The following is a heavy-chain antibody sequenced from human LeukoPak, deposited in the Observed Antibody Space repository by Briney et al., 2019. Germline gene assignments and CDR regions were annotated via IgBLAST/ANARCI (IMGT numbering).Heavy chain of an antibody. CDR3: AKVRFGVTARYYFDY. V-gene: IGHV3-66*01. J-gene: IGHJ4*02. CDR1: GFTVSSNY. D-gene: IGHD3-10*01. Sequence: GGSLRLSCAASGFTVSSNYMSWVRQAPGKGLEWVSIIYSGGSTYYADSVKGRFTISRDNSKNTLYLQMNSLRAEDTAVYYCAKVRFGVTARYYFDYWGQGTLVTVSS. CDR2: IYSGGST.